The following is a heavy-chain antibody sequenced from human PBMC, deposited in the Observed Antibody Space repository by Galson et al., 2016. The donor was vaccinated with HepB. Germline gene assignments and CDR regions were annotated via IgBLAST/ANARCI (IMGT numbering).Heavy chain of an antibody. D-gene: IGHD3-22*01. Sequence: SLRLSCAASGFTFSSYDMHWVRQATGKGLEWVSAIGTAGDTYYPGSVRGRFTISRENAKNSLYRQMNSLRAGDTAVYYCAIGIYESSGYYYWYFDLWGRGTLVTVSS. J-gene: IGHJ2*01. CDR2: IGTAGDT. CDR1: GFTFSSYD. V-gene: IGHV3-13*04. CDR3: AIGIYESSGYYYWYFDL.